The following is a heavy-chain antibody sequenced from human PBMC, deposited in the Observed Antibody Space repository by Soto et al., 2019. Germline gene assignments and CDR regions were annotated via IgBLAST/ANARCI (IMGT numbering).Heavy chain of an antibody. CDR2: ISAYNGNT. D-gene: IGHD3-3*01. CDR3: ARDLPHYDFWSGYNYGMDV. CDR1: GYTFTIYG. V-gene: IGHV1-18*01. Sequence: GASVKVSCKASGYTFTIYGISCVLQSPLQWLDWMGCISAYNGNTNYAQKLQGRVTMTTDTSTSTAYMELRSLRSDDTAVYYCARDLPHYDFWSGYNYGMDVWGQGTTVTV. J-gene: IGHJ6*02.